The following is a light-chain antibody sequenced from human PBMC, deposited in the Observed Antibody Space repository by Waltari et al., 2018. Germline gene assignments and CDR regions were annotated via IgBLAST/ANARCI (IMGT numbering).Light chain of an antibody. CDR3: QQYYSKPLT. CDR2: WTS. V-gene: IGKV4-1*01. J-gene: IGKJ4*01. CDR1: QSVFHSSTYGNA. Sequence: DIVMTQSPDFLPVSLGERVTISCRSSQSVFHSSTYGNAIAWFQQRPGQPPKLLIYWTSTRESGVPDRFSGSGSGTDFTLTISSLQAEDVAVYYCQQYYSKPLTFGGGTKVEIK.